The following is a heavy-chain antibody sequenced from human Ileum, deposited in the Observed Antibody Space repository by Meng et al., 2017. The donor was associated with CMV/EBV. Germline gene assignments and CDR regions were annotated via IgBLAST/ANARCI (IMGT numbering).Heavy chain of an antibody. V-gene: IGHV4-39*07. Sequence: LQLQELGPGLVTPSETLPLFCTVSGGSISIGRHYWGWIRQPPGKGLEWIGILYYSGTTYYNPSLKSRVTMSVGTSENQFSLKMNSVTAADTAVYYCARWSPESSSWSGFDFWGQGTLVTVSS. CDR2: LYYSGTT. CDR3: ARWSPESSSWSGFDF. J-gene: IGHJ4*02. CDR1: GGSISIGRHY. D-gene: IGHD6-13*01.